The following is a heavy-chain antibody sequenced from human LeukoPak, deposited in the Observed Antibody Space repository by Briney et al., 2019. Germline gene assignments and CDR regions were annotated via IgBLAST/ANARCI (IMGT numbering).Heavy chain of an antibody. J-gene: IGHJ4*02. CDR3: AKRGVVIRVILVGFHKEAYYFDS. CDR1: GITFSNYG. Sequence: PGGSLRLSCEVSGITFSNYGMSWVRQAPGKGLEWVAGMSDSGGSTDYADSVKGRFTISRDNPKNTLYLQMNSLRAEDTAVYFCAKRGVVIRVILVGFHKEAYYFDSWGQGARVTVSS. CDR2: MSDSGGST. V-gene: IGHV3-23*01. D-gene: IGHD3-22*01.